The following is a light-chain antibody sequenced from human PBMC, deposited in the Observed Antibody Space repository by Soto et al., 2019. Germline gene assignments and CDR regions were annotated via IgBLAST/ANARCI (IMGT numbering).Light chain of an antibody. CDR1: QSVSSY. J-gene: IGKJ5*01. CDR2: DAS. Sequence: EIVMTQSPATLSLSPGESATLSCRASQSVSSYLAWYQQKPGQAPRLLIYDASNRATGIPARFSGSGSGTDFTLTISSLQPEDFAVYYCQQRSNWPRTFGQGTRLEIK. V-gene: IGKV3-11*01. CDR3: QQRSNWPRT.